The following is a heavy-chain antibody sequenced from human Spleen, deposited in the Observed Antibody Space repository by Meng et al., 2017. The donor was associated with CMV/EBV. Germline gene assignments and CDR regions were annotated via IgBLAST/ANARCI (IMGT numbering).Heavy chain of an antibody. CDR2: INSDGSST. CDR1: GFTFSSYW. V-gene: IGHV3-74*01. J-gene: IGHJ4*02. Sequence: GGSLRLSCAASGFTFSSYWMHWVRQGPGKGLVWVSRINSDGSSTSYADSVKGRFTISRDNAKTSLYLQMNSLRAEDTAVYYCARDLNERFSDSWGQGTLVTVSS. D-gene: IGHD3-10*01. CDR3: ARDLNERFSDS.